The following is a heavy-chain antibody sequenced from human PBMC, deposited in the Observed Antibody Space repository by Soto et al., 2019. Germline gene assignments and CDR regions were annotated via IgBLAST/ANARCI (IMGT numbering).Heavy chain of an antibody. CDR3: AKGLPPFDL. Sequence: EVQLLESGGGLVQPGGSLRLSCAASQFTFSYYALGWVRQAPGKGLEWVSLISGAGGGTNYADSVKGRFAISRDNSENTLYLQMNSLSAEDTAVYYCAKGLPPFDLLGRGTLVIVSS. V-gene: IGHV3-23*01. CDR1: QFTFSYYA. CDR2: ISGAGGGT. J-gene: IGHJ2*01.